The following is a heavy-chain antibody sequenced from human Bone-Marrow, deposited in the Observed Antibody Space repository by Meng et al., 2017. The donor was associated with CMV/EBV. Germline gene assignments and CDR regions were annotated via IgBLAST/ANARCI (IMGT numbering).Heavy chain of an antibody. CDR1: GFSFSSYG. D-gene: IGHD3-10*01. CDR3: ARGRYGSGSYHTYYYYYGMDV. V-gene: IGHV3-30*02. J-gene: IGHJ6*02. CDR2: IRYDGSNK. Sequence: GESLKISCAASGFSFSSYGMHWVRQAPGKGLEWVAFIRYDGSNKYYADSVKGRFTISRDNSKNTLYLQMNSLRAEDTAVYYCARGRYGSGSYHTYYYYYGMDVWGQGTTVTVSS.